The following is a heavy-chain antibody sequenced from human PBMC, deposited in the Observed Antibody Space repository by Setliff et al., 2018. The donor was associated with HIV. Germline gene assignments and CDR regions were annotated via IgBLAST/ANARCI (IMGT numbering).Heavy chain of an antibody. CDR2: VSYDGSNK. J-gene: IGHJ4*02. Sequence: GGSLRLSCVASGLTFNRYWMSWVRQVPGKGLEWVAVVSYDGSNKYYADSVKGRFTISRDNTKNTLSLQMNSLRAEDTAVYYCARGQWDLKIIDSWGQGTLVTVSS. CDR3: ARGQWDLKIIDS. D-gene: IGHD1-26*01. CDR1: GLTFNRYW. V-gene: IGHV3-30*03.